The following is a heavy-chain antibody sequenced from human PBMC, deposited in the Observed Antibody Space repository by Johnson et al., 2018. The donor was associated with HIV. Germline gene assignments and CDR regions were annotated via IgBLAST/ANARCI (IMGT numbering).Heavy chain of an antibody. CDR1: GFTFSSYA. CDR2: ISYDGSNK. V-gene: IGHV3-30-3*01. D-gene: IGHD3-10*01. J-gene: IGHJ3*02. Sequence: QVQLVESGGGVVQPGRSLRLSCAASGFTFSSYAMHWVRQAPGKGLEWVAVISYDGSNKYYADYVKGRFTISRDNSKNTLYLQMNSLRAEDTAVYYCARARGAFDIWGQGTMVTVSS. CDR3: ARARGAFDI.